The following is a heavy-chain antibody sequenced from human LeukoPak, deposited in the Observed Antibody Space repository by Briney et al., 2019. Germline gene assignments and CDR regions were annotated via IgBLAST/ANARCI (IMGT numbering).Heavy chain of an antibody. V-gene: IGHV3-15*01. Sequence: GGSLRLSCAASGFTFSNAWMSWVRQAPGKGLEWVGRIKSKTDGGTTDYAAPVKGRFTISRDDSKNTLYLQMNSLKTEDTAVYYCTTDPYYYDSSGYATAFDIWGQGTMVTVSS. J-gene: IGHJ3*02. CDR2: IKSKTDGGTT. D-gene: IGHD3-22*01. CDR1: GFTFSNAW. CDR3: TTDPYYYDSSGYATAFDI.